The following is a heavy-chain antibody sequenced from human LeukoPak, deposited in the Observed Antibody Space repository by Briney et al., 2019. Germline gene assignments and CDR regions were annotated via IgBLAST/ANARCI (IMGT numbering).Heavy chain of an antibody. CDR1: GFTFSRYW. J-gene: IGHJ4*02. CDR3: AKDMELSSSWFDY. D-gene: IGHD6-13*01. CDR2: IKRDGSQK. V-gene: IGHV3-7*03. Sequence: GGSLRLSCAASGFTFSRYWMSWVRQAPGKGLEWVANIKRDGSQKYYVVSVKGRFTISRDNAKNSLYRQMNSLRAEDTALYYCAKDMELSSSWFDYWGQGTLVTVSS.